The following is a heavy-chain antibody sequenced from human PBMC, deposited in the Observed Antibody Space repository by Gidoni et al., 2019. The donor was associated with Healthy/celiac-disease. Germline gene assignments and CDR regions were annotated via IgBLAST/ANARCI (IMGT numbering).Heavy chain of an antibody. D-gene: IGHD3-3*01. CDR2: ISYDGSNK. V-gene: IGHV3-30-3*01. J-gene: IGHJ6*02. Sequence: QVQLVESGGGVVQPGRSLRLSCAASGFTFSSYAMHWVRRAPGKGLEWVAVISYDGSNKYYADSVKGRFTISRDNSKNTLYLQMNSLRAEDTAVYYCARDLSSPDITIFGVDSYYYYGMDVWGQGTTVTVSS. CDR3: ARDLSSPDITIFGVDSYYYYGMDV. CDR1: GFTFSSYA.